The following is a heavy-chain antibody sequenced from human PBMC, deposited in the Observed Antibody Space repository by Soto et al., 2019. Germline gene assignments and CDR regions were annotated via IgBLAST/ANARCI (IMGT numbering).Heavy chain of an antibody. V-gene: IGHV1-58*01. CDR1: GFTFTSSA. Sequence: ASVKVSCKASGFTFTSSAVQWVRQARGQRLEWIGWIVVGSGNTNYAQKFQERVTITRDMSTSTAYMELSSLRSEDTAVYYCAADRPEPVDTAMVPSSTDYYGMDVWGQGTKVTVSS. CDR2: IVVGSGNT. J-gene: IGHJ6*02. D-gene: IGHD5-18*01. CDR3: AADRPEPVDTAMVPSSTDYYGMDV.